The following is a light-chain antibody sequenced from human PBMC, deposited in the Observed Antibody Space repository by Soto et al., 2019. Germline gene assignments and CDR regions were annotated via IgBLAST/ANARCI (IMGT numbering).Light chain of an antibody. J-gene: IGLJ3*02. CDR2: LNSDGSH. CDR3: QAWAAGIRV. CDR1: SGHSSYA. V-gene: IGLV4-69*01. Sequence: QSVLTQSPSASASLGASVKLTCTLSSGHSSYAIAWHQQHPEKGPRYLMRLNSDGSHSKGDGIPDRFSGSSSGPERYLTIGSLQSEDEADDHRQAWAAGIRVFGGG.